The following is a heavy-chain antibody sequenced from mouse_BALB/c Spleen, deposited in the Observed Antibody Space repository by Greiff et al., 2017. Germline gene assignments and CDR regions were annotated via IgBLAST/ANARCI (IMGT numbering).Heavy chain of an antibody. CDR2: ILPGSGST. CDR3: ARGGITTVVNWYFDV. J-gene: IGHJ1*01. D-gene: IGHD1-1*01. CDR1: GYTFSSYW. Sequence: VQLQQSGAELMKPGASVKISCKATGYTFSSYWIEWVKQRPGHGLEWIGEILPGSGSTNYNEKFKGKATFTADTSSNTAYMQLSSLTSEDSAVYYCARGGITTVVNWYFDVWGAGTTVTVSS. V-gene: IGHV1-9*01.